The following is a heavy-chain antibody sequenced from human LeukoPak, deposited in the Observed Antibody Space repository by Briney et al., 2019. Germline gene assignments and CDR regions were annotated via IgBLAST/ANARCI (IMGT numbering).Heavy chain of an antibody. CDR3: ARLHHYYYYMDV. J-gene: IGHJ6*03. D-gene: IGHD5-18*01. Sequence: PSETLSLTCTVSGGSISSYYWSWLRQPPGKGLEWIGSIYHSGSTYYNPSLKSRVTISVDTSKNQFSLKLSSVTAADTAVYYCARLHHYYYYMDVWGKGTTVTVSS. CDR2: IYHSGST. CDR1: GGSISSYY. V-gene: IGHV4-59*08.